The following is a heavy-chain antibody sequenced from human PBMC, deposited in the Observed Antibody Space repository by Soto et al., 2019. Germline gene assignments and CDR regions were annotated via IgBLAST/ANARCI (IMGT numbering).Heavy chain of an antibody. Sequence: EVQLVESGGGLVQPGGSLRLSCAASGFTFSSYWVSWVRQAPGRGLEWMGNIKQDGTEKDYVDSVKGRFTISRDNARNSVFLQMDSLRADDTAVYYCATILNRAFETWGQGTMVTVSS. V-gene: IGHV3-7*01. CDR2: IKQDGTEK. J-gene: IGHJ3*02. CDR1: GFTFSSYW. CDR3: ATILNRAFET. D-gene: IGHD3-3*01.